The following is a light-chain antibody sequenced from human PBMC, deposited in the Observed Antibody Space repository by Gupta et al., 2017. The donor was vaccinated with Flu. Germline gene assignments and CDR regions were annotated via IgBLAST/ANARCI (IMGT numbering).Light chain of an antibody. V-gene: IGKV1-39*01. CDR2: AAS. CDR3: QQTYSNPRS. CDR1: QTISTS. J-gene: IGKJ4*01. Sequence: DIQMTQSPSSLSASVGDRVTITCRASQTISTSLNWFQQKPGKAPKLLIYAASNLHSGVPSRFSGSGSGTHFTLTISSLQPEDFATYYCQQTYSNPRSFGGGTKVEIK.